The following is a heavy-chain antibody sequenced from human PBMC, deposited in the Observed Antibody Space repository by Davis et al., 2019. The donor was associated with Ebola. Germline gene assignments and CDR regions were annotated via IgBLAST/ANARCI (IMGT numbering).Heavy chain of an antibody. D-gene: IGHD3-22*01. CDR1: GYTFTGYY. J-gene: IGHJ4*02. CDR2: INPNSGGT. V-gene: IGHV1-2*06. Sequence: AASVKVSCKASGYTFTGYYMHWVRQAPGQGIEWMGRINPNSGGTNYAQKFQGRVTMTRDSSASTVYMELSSLRSEDTAVYYCARAIYYYDSSGYSDYWGQGTLVTVSS. CDR3: ARAIYYYDSSGYSDY.